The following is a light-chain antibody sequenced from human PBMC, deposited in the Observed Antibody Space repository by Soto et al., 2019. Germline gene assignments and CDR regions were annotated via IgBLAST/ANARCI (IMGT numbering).Light chain of an antibody. CDR2: EVS. CDR1: SSDVGGYNY. J-gene: IGLJ2*01. Sequence: QSALTQPASVSGSPGQSITISCTGTSSDVGGYNYVSWDQQHPGKAPKLMIYEVSNRPSGVSNRFAGSKSGNTASLTIYGLQADDEADYYCSSYTSSTVVFGGGTKLTVI. V-gene: IGLV2-14*01. CDR3: SSYTSSTVV.